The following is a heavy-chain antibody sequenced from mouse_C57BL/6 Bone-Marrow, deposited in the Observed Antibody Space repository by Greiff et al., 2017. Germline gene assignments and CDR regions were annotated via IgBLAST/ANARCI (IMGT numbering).Heavy chain of an antibody. D-gene: IGHD1-1*01. V-gene: IGHV1-15*01. Sequence: QVQLQQSGAELVRPGASVTLSCKASGYTFTDYEMHWVKQTPVHGLEWIGAIDPETGGTAYNQKFKGKAILTADKSSSTSYMELRSLTSEYSAVYYCTRSPAYYYGSSLYAMDYWGQGTSVTVSS. CDR1: GYTFTDYE. CDR2: IDPETGGT. CDR3: TRSPAYYYGSSLYAMDY. J-gene: IGHJ4*01.